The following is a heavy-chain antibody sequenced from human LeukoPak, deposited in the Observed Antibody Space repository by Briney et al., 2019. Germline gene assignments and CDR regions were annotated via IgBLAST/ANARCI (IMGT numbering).Heavy chain of an antibody. D-gene: IGHD6-19*01. CDR1: GFTFSSYA. CDR3: AKDSTGSGWRYFDY. CDR2: ISGSGGST. J-gene: IGHJ4*02. V-gene: IGHV3-23*01. Sequence: GGSLRLSCAASGFTFSSYAMSWVRQAPGKGLEWVSAISGSGGSTYYADSVKGRFTISRDNSKNTLCLQMNNLRAEDTAVYYCAKDSTGSGWRYFDYWGQGTLVTVSS.